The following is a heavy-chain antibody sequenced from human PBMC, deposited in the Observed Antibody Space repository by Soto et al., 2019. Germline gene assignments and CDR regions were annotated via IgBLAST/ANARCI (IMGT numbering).Heavy chain of an antibody. CDR3: ARKGAAASYAPDYMDV. V-gene: IGHV4-59*01. CDR1: GGSISPYY. J-gene: IGHJ6*03. Sequence: QVQLQESGPGLVKPSETLSLTCTVSGGSISPYYWSWIRQPPGKGLEWIGYVYYSGNTNYNPSLDSRVTISVDTSRNRFSLNLTSATAADTAVYYCARKGAAASYAPDYMDVWGRGTAVTVSS. D-gene: IGHD6-13*01. CDR2: VYYSGNT.